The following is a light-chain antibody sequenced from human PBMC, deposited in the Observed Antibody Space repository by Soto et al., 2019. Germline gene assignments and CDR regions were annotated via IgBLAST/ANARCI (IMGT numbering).Light chain of an antibody. J-gene: IGLJ1*01. CDR2: DVV. CDR3: SSYTSTMTNV. V-gene: IGLV2-14*03. Sequence: QSVLTQPASVSGSHGQSITISCTGTSSDVGGFNSVSWYQLRPGTAPKLILYDVVDRPSGVSYRFSGSKSGNTASLTISGLQAADEADYFCSSYTSTMTNVFGSGTKVTV. CDR1: SSDVGGFNS.